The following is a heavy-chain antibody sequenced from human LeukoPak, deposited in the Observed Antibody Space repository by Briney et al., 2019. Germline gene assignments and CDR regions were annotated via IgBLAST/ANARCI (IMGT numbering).Heavy chain of an antibody. CDR3: ASLNDGEFHFDY. J-gene: IGHJ4*02. CDR1: GFTFSSYS. V-gene: IGHV3-48*01. CDR2: ISSSSSTI. D-gene: IGHD3-10*01. Sequence: SGGSLRLSCAASGFTFSSYSMNWVRQAPGKGLEYVSYISSSSSTIYYGDSVKGRFTISRDNAKNSLYLQMNSLRAEDTAVYYCASLNDGEFHFDYWGQGTLVTVSS.